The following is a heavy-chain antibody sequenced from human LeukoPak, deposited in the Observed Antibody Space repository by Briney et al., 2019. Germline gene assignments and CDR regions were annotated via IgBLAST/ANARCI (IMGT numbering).Heavy chain of an antibody. CDR1: GYXFTSYW. D-gene: IGHD2-2*02. CDR2: IYPRDSHT. CDR3: ALYFDTYYFDY. V-gene: IGHV5-51*01. Sequence: GESLKISRNGSGYXFTSYWICWVRQMPGKGLEWMGNIYPRDSHTRYRPSFQGQVTISADKSISTAYLQWSSLKASDTAMYYCALYFDTYYFDYWGQGTLVTVSS. J-gene: IGHJ4*02.